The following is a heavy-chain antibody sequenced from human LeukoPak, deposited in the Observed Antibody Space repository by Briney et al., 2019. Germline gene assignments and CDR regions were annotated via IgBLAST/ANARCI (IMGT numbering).Heavy chain of an antibody. Sequence: PSQTLSLTCTVSGGSISSGSYYWSWIRQPAGKGLEWIGRIYTSGSTNYNPSLKSRVTISVDTSKNQFSLKLSSVTAADTAVYYCARRADRGMNGNRPWFDPWGQGTLVTVSS. CDR3: ARRADRGMNGNRPWFDP. J-gene: IGHJ5*02. V-gene: IGHV4-61*02. CDR2: IYTSGST. D-gene: IGHD3-16*01. CDR1: GGSISSGSYY.